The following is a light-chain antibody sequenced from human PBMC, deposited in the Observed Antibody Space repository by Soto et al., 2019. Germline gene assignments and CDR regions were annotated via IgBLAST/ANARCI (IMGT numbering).Light chain of an antibody. J-gene: IGKJ1*01. CDR1: QIVSNNY. CDR3: QDRYNWLIS. V-gene: IGKV3D-20*02. CDR2: DAS. Sequence: LTISVVTLSLSPRERATLSSRARQIVSNNYLAWYQQKPGQALRLLIYDASNRATGIPARFSGSGSGTDFTLTISSLEPEDVAVDYCQDRYNWLISFGQVTKV.